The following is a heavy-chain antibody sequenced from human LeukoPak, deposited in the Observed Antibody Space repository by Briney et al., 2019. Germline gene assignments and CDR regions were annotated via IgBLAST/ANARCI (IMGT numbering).Heavy chain of an antibody. Sequence: PGGSLRLSCAASGFTFSSYWMSWVRQAPGKGLEWVANIKQDGSEKYYVDSVKGRFTISRDNAKNSLYLQMNSLRAEDTAVYYCARDSPRGLYYYGMDVWGQGTTVTVSS. CDR3: ARDSPRGLYYYGMDV. CDR2: IKQDGSEK. J-gene: IGHJ6*02. CDR1: GFTFSSYW. V-gene: IGHV3-7*01.